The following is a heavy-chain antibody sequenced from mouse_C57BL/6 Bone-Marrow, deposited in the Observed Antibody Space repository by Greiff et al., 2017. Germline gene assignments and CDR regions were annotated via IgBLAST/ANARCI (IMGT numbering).Heavy chain of an antibody. J-gene: IGHJ4*01. D-gene: IGHD1-1*01. CDR3: ARQRYGSSPYAMDY. CDR1: GFTFSDYY. Sequence: EVKLVESGGGLVQPGGSLKLSCAASGFTFSDYYMYWVRQTPEKRLEWVAYISNGGGSTYYPDTVKGRFTISRDNAKNTLYLQMSRLKSEDTAMYYCARQRYGSSPYAMDYWGQGTSVTVSS. CDR2: ISNGGGST. V-gene: IGHV5-12*01.